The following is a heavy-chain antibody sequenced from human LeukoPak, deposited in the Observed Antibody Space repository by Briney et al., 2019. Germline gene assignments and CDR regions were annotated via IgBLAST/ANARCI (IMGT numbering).Heavy chain of an antibody. J-gene: IGHJ6*02. D-gene: IGHD2-2*01. V-gene: IGHV3-30*03. Sequence: GGSLRLSCAASGFTFSSYGMHWVRQAPGKGLEWVAVISYDGSNKYYADSVKGRFTISRDNSKNTLYLQMNSLRAEDTAVYYCARDHTIVVVPAARGGRRYYYGMDVWGQGTTVTVSS. CDR1: GFTFSSYG. CDR2: ISYDGSNK. CDR3: ARDHTIVVVPAARGGRRYYYGMDV.